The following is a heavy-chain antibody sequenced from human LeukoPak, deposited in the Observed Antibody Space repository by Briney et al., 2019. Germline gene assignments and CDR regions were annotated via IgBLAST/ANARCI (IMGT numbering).Heavy chain of an antibody. CDR1: GGTFSSYA. CDR3: ARSRYYYDSSFRYYYYYGVDV. Sequence: SVKVSCKASGGTFSSYAISWVRQAPGQGLEWMGGIIPIFGTANYAQKFQGRVTITADESTSTAYMELSSLRSEDTAVYYCARSRYYYDSSFRYYYYYGVDVWGQGTTVTVSS. D-gene: IGHD3-22*01. J-gene: IGHJ6*02. V-gene: IGHV1-69*13. CDR2: IIPIFGTA.